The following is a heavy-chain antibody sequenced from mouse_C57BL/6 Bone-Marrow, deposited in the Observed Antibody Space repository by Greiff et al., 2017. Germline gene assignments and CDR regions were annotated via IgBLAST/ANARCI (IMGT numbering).Heavy chain of an antibody. Sequence: VQLQESGPELVKPGASVKLSCKASGYTFTSYDINWVKQRPGQGLEWIGWIYPRDGSTKYNEKFKGKATLTVDTSSSTAYMELHSLTSEDSAVYFCARLEFAGSSEDWYFDVWGTGTTVTVSS. D-gene: IGHD1-1*01. CDR3: ARLEFAGSSEDWYFDV. CDR2: IYPRDGST. J-gene: IGHJ1*03. CDR1: GYTFTSYD. V-gene: IGHV1-85*01.